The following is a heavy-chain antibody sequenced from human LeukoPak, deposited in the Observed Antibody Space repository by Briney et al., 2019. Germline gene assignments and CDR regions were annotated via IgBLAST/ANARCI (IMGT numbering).Heavy chain of an antibody. J-gene: IGHJ5*02. CDR2: VNPEDGET. D-gene: IGHD1-1*01. CDR1: GYTLTELS. CDR3: AIAQNWKAGWFDP. Sequence: ASVKVSCKVSGYTLTELSIHWVRQAPGKGLEWMGGVNPEDGETIYAQKFQGRVTMTEDTPIDTTYMEASSLRSEDTAVYFCAIAQNWKAGWFDPWGQGTLVTVSS. V-gene: IGHV1-24*01.